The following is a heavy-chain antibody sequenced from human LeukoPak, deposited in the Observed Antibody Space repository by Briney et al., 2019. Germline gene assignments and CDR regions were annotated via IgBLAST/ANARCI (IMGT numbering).Heavy chain of an antibody. CDR2: ISGSGGST. CDR3: AKDSYDFWSGYSDY. D-gene: IGHD3-3*01. V-gene: IGHV3-23*01. J-gene: IGHJ4*02. Sequence: GSLRLSCAASGFTFSSYAMSWVRQAPGKGLEWVSAISGSGGSTYYADSVKGRFTISRDNSKNTLYLQMNSLRAEDTAVYYCAKDSYDFWSGYSDYWGQGTLVTVSS. CDR1: GFTFSSYA.